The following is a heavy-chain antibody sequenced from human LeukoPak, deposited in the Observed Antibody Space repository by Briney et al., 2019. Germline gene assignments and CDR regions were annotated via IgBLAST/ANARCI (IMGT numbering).Heavy chain of an antibody. J-gene: IGHJ4*02. D-gene: IGHD3-10*01. CDR3: ARNGAPLLDY. CDR1: GGSFSGYY. V-gene: IGHV4-34*01. CDR2: INHSGST. Sequence: PSETLSLTCAVYGGSFSGYYWSWIRRPPGKGLEWIGEINHSGSTNYNPSLKSRVTISVDTSKNQFSLKLSSVTAADTAVYYCARNGAPLLDYWGQGTLVTVSS.